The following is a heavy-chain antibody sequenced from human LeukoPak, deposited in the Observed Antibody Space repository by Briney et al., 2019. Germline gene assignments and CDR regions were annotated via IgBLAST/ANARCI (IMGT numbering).Heavy chain of an antibody. D-gene: IGHD6-13*01. CDR2: IYYSGST. CDR1: GGSLNGYY. CDR3: ARAKAGPLYVDV. V-gene: IGHV4-59*01. Sequence: SETLSLTCTVSGGSLNGYYRSWVRPPPGKGLEWIGYIYYSGSTNYNPSLKSRVTISVDTSKNQFSLKLSSVTAADTAVYYCARAKAGPLYVDVWGKGTTVTVSS. J-gene: IGHJ6*03.